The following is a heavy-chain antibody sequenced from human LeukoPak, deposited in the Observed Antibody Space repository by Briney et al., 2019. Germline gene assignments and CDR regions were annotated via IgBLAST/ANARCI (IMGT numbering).Heavy chain of an antibody. CDR2: INSDGSST. CDR1: GFTFSSYW. J-gene: IGHJ4*02. Sequence: GGSLRLSCAASGFTFSSYWMHWVRQAPGKGLVWVSRINSDGSSTSCADSVKGRFTISRDNAKNTLYLQMNSLRAEDTAVYYCARTAKGLAPYDYWGQGTLVTVSS. V-gene: IGHV3-74*01. CDR3: ARTAKGLAPYDY. D-gene: IGHD6-19*01.